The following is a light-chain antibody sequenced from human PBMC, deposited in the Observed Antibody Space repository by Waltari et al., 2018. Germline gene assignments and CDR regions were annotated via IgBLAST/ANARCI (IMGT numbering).Light chain of an antibody. Sequence: DIQMTQSPSSLYTSVGDRVTIACRTSQSIGTYLNWYQQGPGRDPKLLIYATTTLQSEVPSRFSGTGSGTDFSLTINSLQPEDFATYYCQQSFSSPWTFGQGTKVEIK. CDR1: QSIGTY. J-gene: IGKJ1*01. CDR3: QQSFSSPWT. V-gene: IGKV1-39*01. CDR2: ATT.